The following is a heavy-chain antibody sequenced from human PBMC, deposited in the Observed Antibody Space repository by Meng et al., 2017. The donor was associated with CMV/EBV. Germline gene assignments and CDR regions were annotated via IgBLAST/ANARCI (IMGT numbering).Heavy chain of an antibody. D-gene: IGHD6-13*01. CDR1: GYTFTSYY. V-gene: IGHV1-46*01. Sequence: VEVGGEGKKPGGPVKVSCQASGYTFTSYYMHWVRQAPGQGLEWMGIINPSGGSTSYAQKFQGRVTMTRDTSTSTVYMELSSLRSEDTAVYYCALAEYSSSLFDYWGQGTLVTVSS. CDR3: ALAEYSSSLFDY. CDR2: INPSGGST. J-gene: IGHJ4*02.